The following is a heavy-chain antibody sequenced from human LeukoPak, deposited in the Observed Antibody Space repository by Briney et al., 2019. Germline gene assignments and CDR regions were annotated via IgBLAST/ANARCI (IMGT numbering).Heavy chain of an antibody. D-gene: IGHD5-18*01. Sequence: PGGSLRLSCAASGFIFSSYAMSWVRQAPGKGLEWVSGISGAGGSTYYADSVKGRFTISRDNSKNTLYLQMNSLRAEDTAVYYCAKGSGYSYGSYDAFDIWGQGTMVTVSS. CDR2: ISGAGGST. CDR3: AKGSGYSYGSYDAFDI. CDR1: GFIFSSYA. V-gene: IGHV3-23*01. J-gene: IGHJ3*02.